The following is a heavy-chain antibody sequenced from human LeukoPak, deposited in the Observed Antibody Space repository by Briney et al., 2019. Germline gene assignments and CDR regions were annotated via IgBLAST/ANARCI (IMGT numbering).Heavy chain of an antibody. D-gene: IGHD6-13*01. V-gene: IGHV3-73*01. CDR2: IRGAGYSDAP. CDR3: TGPASGGNWFDP. CDR1: GFSFSGSA. J-gene: IGHJ5*02. Sequence: PGGSLKLSCAASGFSFSGSAIHWVRQAPGKGLEWVGRIRGAGYSDAPAYVASVRGRFTISRDDSKSTAYLQMNSLKAEDTAVYYCTGPASGGNWFDPWGPGTLVTVSS.